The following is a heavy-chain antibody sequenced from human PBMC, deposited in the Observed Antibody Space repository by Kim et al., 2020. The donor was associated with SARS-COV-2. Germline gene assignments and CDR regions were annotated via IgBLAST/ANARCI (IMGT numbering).Heavy chain of an antibody. J-gene: IGHJ4*02. D-gene: IGHD3-10*01. CDR2: T. V-gene: IGHV3-23*01. Sequence: TSYAASVKGRFTISRDNSKNTLYLQMRTLRAEDTAVYYCSGSNSGTYEGSWGQGTLVIVSS. CDR3: SGSNSGTYEGS.